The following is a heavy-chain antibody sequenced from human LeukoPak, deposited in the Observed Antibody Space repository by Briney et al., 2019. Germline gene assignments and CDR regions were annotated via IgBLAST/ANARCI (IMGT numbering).Heavy chain of an antibody. CDR1: RFTFSSYG. D-gene: IGHD1-26*01. V-gene: IGHV4-34*08. J-gene: IGHJ4*02. Sequence: GSLRLSCAASRFTFSSYGMHWPRQPPGKRLEWIGEVSHSGNTNYNPSLKNRVTMSVDTSKTRFSLKLTSVTAADTAMYYCARTEIVGGTVFNSWGQGALVSVSS. CDR3: ARTEIVGGTVFNS. CDR2: VSHSGNT.